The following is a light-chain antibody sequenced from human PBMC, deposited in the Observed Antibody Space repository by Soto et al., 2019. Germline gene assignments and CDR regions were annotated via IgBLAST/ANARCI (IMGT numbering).Light chain of an antibody. CDR3: GTWDSSLNIGVI. V-gene: IGLV1-51*01. CDR1: SSNVGKNF. Sequence: QSVLTQPPSVSAAPGQKVSISCSGSSSNVGKNFVSWYQHVPGKAPKLLIYDNQKRPSGIPDRFSASKSGTLATLDITGLQTGDEADYSCGTWDSSLNIGVIFGGGTKLTVL. CDR2: DNQ. J-gene: IGLJ2*01.